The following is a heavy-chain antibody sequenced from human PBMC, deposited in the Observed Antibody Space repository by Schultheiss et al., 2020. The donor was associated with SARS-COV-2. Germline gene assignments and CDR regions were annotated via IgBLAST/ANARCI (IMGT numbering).Heavy chain of an antibody. V-gene: IGHV4-31*03. Sequence: SQTLSLTCNFFAGSISTFSYYWGWIRQSPGKTLEWIGSIYHSGSTFYSPSLKSRFTLSVDTSKNQFSLKLTSLTAADTAIYYCARVATSGTNFDYWGQGTLVTVSS. CDR2: IYHSGST. D-gene: IGHD1-26*01. CDR3: ARVATSGTNFDY. J-gene: IGHJ4*02. CDR1: AGSISTFSYY.